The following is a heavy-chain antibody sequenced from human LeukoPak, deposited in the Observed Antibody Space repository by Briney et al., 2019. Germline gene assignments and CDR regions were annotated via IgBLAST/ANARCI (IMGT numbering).Heavy chain of an antibody. Sequence: AETLSLTCAVYGGSFSGYYWSWIRQPPGKGLEWIGEINHSGSTNYNPSLKSRVTISVDTSKNQFSLKLSSVTAADTAVYYCASKSYFDYWGQGTLVTVSS. CDR1: GGSFSGYY. V-gene: IGHV4-34*01. CDR3: ASKSYFDY. CDR2: INHSGST. J-gene: IGHJ4*02.